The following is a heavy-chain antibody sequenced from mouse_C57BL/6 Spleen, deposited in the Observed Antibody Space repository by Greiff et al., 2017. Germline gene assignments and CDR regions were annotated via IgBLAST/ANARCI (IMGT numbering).Heavy chain of an antibody. D-gene: IGHD1-1*01. Sequence: QVQLQQSGAELARPGASVKMSCKASGYTFTSYTMHWVKQRPGQGLEWIGYINPSSGYTKYNQKFKDQATLTADKSSSTAYMQLSSLTSEDSAVYYCARRDGTTVVRGYCDVWGTGTTVTVPS. CDR1: GYTFTSYT. J-gene: IGHJ1*03. CDR3: ARRDGTTVVRGYCDV. V-gene: IGHV1-4*01. CDR2: INPSSGYT.